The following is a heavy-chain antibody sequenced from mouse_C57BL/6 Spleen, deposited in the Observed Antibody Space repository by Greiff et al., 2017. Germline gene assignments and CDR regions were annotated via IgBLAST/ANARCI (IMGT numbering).Heavy chain of an antibody. V-gene: IGHV5-15*01. CDR3: ARHGSSYDYYAMDY. CDR2: ISNLAYSI. Sequence: EVMLVESGGGLVQPGGSLKLSCAASGFTFSDYGMAWVRQAPRKGPEWVAFISNLAYSIYYADTVTGRFTISRENAKNTLYLEMSSLRSEDTAMYYCARHGSSYDYYAMDYWGQGTSVTVSS. D-gene: IGHD1-1*01. CDR1: GFTFSDYG. J-gene: IGHJ4*01.